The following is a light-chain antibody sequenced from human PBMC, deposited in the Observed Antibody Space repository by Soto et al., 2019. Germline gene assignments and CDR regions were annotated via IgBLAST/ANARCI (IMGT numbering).Light chain of an antibody. V-gene: IGLV1-44*01. Sequence: QAVVTQPPSASGTPGQRVTISCSGSSSNIGTNTVNWYQQFPGSAPQLLLYKTNQRPSGVPGRFSGSKSGTSASLAISGLQSEDEADYYCAAWDGSLDVVLFGGGTKVTVL. CDR2: KTN. CDR3: AAWDGSLDVVL. CDR1: SSNIGTNT. J-gene: IGLJ2*01.